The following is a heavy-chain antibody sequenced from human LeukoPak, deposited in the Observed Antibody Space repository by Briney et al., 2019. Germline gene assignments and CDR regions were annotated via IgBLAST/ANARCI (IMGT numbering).Heavy chain of an antibody. CDR1: GYTFTSYD. CDR2: MNPNSGNT. J-gene: IGHJ6*03. CDR3: ARGSRYYDFWSGPYYYYYMDV. Sequence: ASVKVSCKASGYTFTSYDINWVRQATGQGLEWMGWMNPNSGNTGYAQKFQGRVTMTRNTSISTAYMELSSLRSEDTAVYYCARGSRYYDFWSGPYYYYYMDVWGKGTTVTVSS. V-gene: IGHV1-8*01. D-gene: IGHD3-3*01.